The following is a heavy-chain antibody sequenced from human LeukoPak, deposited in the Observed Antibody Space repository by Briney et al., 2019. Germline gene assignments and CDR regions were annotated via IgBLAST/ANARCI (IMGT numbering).Heavy chain of an antibody. CDR3: ARTPTYYYDSSGYYYDY. V-gene: IGHV1-2*02. CDR2: INPNSGGT. CDR1: GYTFTGYY. J-gene: IGHJ4*02. Sequence: GASVKVSCKASGYTFTGYYMHWVRQAPGQGLEWMGWINPNSGGTNYAQKFQGRVTMTRDTSISTAYMELSRLRSDDTAVYYCARTPTYYYDSSGYYYDYWGQGTPVTVSS. D-gene: IGHD3-22*01.